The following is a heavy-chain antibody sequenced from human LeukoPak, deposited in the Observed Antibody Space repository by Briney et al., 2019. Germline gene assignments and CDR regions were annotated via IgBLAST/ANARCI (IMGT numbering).Heavy chain of an antibody. D-gene: IGHD2-21*02. Sequence: ASVKVSCKASGYTFTSYYMHWVRQAPGQGLEWMGIINPSGGSTSYAQKFQGRVTMARDMSTSTVYMELSSLRSEDTAVHYCARPPQYCGGDCYSSYFDYWGQGTLVTVSS. V-gene: IGHV1-46*01. CDR2: INPSGGST. J-gene: IGHJ4*02. CDR3: ARPPQYCGGDCYSSYFDY. CDR1: GYTFTSYY.